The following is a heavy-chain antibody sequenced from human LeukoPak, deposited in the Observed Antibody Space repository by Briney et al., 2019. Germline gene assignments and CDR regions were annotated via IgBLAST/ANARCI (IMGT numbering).Heavy chain of an antibody. CDR3: AYNRNFALDN. Sequence: SETLSLTCAVSGASIASHSWWSWVRQPPGKGLEWIGEVYHSGGANYKPSLKSRVTISVDTSRNHFSLKLTSVTAANTAVYFCAYNRNFALDNWGQGTLVTVSS. CDR1: GASIASHSW. CDR2: VYHSGGA. D-gene: IGHD1-14*01. V-gene: IGHV4/OR15-8*01. J-gene: IGHJ4*01.